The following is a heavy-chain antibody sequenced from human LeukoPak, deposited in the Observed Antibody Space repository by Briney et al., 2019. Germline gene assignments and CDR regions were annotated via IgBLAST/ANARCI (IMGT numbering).Heavy chain of an antibody. CDR2: IYYSGGT. Sequence: SETLSLTCTVSGGSISSSSYYWGWIRQPPGKGLEWIGSIYYSGGTYYNPSLKSRVTISVDTSKNQFSLKLSSVTAADTAVYYCARRIVATINYWYFDLWGRGTLVTVSS. J-gene: IGHJ2*01. V-gene: IGHV4-39*01. D-gene: IGHD5-12*01. CDR1: GGSISSSSYY. CDR3: ARRIVATINYWYFDL.